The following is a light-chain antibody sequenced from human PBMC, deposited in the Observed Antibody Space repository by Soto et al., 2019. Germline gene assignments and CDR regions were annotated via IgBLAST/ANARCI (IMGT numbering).Light chain of an antibody. CDR2: RND. V-gene: IGLV1-47*01. J-gene: IGLJ1*01. CDR1: TPNIGSNY. CDR3: AAWDDRLAGPI. Sequence: QSLLTQPPPASGDPRQRGTTSFSGKTPNIGSNYVYWYQQLPGTAPKLLIYRNDQRPSGVPDRFSGSKSGTSASLAISGLRSEDEADYHCAAWDDRLAGPIFGTGTKVTVL.